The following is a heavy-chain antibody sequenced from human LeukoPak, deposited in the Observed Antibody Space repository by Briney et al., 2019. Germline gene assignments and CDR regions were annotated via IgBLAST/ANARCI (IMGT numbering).Heavy chain of an antibody. CDR3: ARLVVVPAAPRDYYYYYGMDV. CDR2: ISAYNGNT. D-gene: IGHD2-2*01. V-gene: IGHV1-18*01. Sequence: ASVNVSCKASGYTFSTYPMNWVRQAPGQGLEWMGWISAYNGNTNYAQKLQGRVTMTTDTSTSTAYMELRSLRSDDTAVYYCARLVVVPAAPRDYYYYYGMDVWGQGTTVTVSS. CDR1: GYTFSTYP. J-gene: IGHJ6*02.